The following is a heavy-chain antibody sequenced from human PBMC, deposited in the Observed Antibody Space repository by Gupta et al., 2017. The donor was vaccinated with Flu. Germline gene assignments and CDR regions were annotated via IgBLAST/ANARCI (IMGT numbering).Heavy chain of an antibody. CDR3: ARHDYCSSTSCYFSDAFDI. V-gene: IGHV4-39*01. J-gene: IGHJ3*02. D-gene: IGHD2-2*01. Sequence: QLQLPESGPGLVKPSATLSLTCTVSGGSISSSSYYLGWTRQPPGKGLEWIGSIYYSGSTYYNPSLKSRVTISVDTSKNQFSLKLSSVTAADTAVYYCARHDYCSSTSCYFSDAFDIWGQGTMVTVSS. CDR2: IYYSGST. CDR1: GGSISSSSYY.